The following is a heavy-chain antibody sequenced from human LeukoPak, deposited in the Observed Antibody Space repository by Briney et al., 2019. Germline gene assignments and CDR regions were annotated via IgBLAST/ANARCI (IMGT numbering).Heavy chain of an antibody. V-gene: IGHV1-69*04. CDR3: ASPYSYCSSTSCHYYPYYYGMDV. CDR2: IIPILGIA. D-gene: IGHD2-2*01. J-gene: IGHJ6*02. Sequence: SVKVSCKASGGTFSSYAISWVRQAPGQGLEWMGRIIPILGIANYAQKFQGRVTITANKSTSTAYMELSSLRSEDTAVYYCASPYSYCSSTSCHYYPYYYGMDVWGQGTTVTVSS. CDR1: GGTFSSYA.